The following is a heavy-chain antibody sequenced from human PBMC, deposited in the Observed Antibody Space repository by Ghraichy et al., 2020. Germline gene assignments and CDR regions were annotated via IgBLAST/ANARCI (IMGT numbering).Heavy chain of an antibody. Sequence: GESLNISCKGSGYSFTNYWIVWVRQMPGKGLELMGIIYPGDSDTRYSPSFQGQVTISVDKSISTAYLQWSSLKASDTAMYYCARRSNRADGYNYEDSWGQGTLVTVSS. V-gene: IGHV5-51*01. CDR2: IYPGDSDT. D-gene: IGHD5-24*01. J-gene: IGHJ5*01. CDR3: ARRSNRADGYNYEDS. CDR1: GYSFTNYW.